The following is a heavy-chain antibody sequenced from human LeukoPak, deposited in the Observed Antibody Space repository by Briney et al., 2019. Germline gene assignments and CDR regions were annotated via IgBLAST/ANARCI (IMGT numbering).Heavy chain of an antibody. D-gene: IGHD3-10*01. CDR3: AREAKAEFGELLGAFDI. CDR2: IRYDGSNK. CDR1: GFTFSSYG. J-gene: IGHJ3*02. V-gene: IGHV3-30*02. Sequence: GGSLRLSCAASGFTFSSYGMHWVRQAPGKGLEWVAFIRYDGSNKYYADSVKGRFTISRDNSKNTLYLQMNSLRAEDTAVYYCAREAKAEFGELLGAFDIWGQGTMVTVSS.